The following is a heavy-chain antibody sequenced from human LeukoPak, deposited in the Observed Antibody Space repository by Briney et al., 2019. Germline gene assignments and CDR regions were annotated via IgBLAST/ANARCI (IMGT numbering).Heavy chain of an antibody. CDR2: IIPIFGTA. CDR1: GGTFSSYA. J-gene: IGHJ6*03. Sequence: ASVKVSCKASGGTFSSYAISWVRQAPGQGLEWMGGIIPIFGTANYAQKFQGRVTITADKSTSTAYMELSSLRSEDTAVYYCARVGDYGDYYMDVWGKGTTVTVSS. D-gene: IGHD4-17*01. V-gene: IGHV1-69*06. CDR3: ARVGDYGDYYMDV.